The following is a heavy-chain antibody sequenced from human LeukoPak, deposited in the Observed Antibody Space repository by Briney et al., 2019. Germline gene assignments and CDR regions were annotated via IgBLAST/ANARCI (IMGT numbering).Heavy chain of an antibody. CDR3: TRGGYYDSSGYHGDDLFDY. CDR2: SKNKLNGYTI. D-gene: IGHD3-22*01. J-gene: IGHJ4*02. V-gene: IGHV3-72*01. Sequence: GGSLRLSCAASGFTFSDHYIDWVRQAPGKGLEWVGRSKNKLNGYTIEYAASVKGRFTISRDDSKKSLYLQMDSLKTEDTAMYYCTRGGYYDSSGYHGDDLFDYWGQGTLVTVSS. CDR1: GFTFSDHY.